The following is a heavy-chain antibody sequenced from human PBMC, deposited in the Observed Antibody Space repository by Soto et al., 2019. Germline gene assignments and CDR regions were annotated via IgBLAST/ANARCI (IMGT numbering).Heavy chain of an antibody. CDR2: IRASGGST. CDR3: AKVISSGWYDPFDY. Sequence: PGGSLRLSCAASGFPFSSFAMSWVRQAPGKGLEWVSVIRASGGSTYYADSVKGRFTISRDNSKNTLYLQMNSLRAEDTAVYHCAKVISSGWYDPFDYWGQGTLVTVSS. V-gene: IGHV3-23*01. D-gene: IGHD6-19*01. CDR1: GFPFSSFA. J-gene: IGHJ4*02.